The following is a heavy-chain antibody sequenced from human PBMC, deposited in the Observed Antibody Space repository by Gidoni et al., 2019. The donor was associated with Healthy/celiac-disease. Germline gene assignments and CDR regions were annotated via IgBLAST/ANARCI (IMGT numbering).Heavy chain of an antibody. J-gene: IGHJ3*02. V-gene: IGHV1-2*04. CDR2: INHNSGGT. CDR1: GYTFTGYY. Sequence: QVQLVQSGAEVKKPGASVKVSCKASGYTFTGYYMHWVRQAHGQGLEWRGWINHNSGGTNYAHKLQGWVTMTRDTSISTAYMELSRLRSDDTAVYYCARGGTMVRGVMVLDIWGQGTMVTVSS. CDR3: ARGGTMVRGVMVLDI. D-gene: IGHD3-10*01.